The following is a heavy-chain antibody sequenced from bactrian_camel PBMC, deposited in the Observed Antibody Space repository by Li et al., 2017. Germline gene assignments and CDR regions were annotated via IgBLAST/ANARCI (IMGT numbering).Heavy chain of an antibody. D-gene: IGHD6*01. CDR2: ISTDGSA. CDR1: GFTFADSA. Sequence: HVQLVESGGGSVHTGGSLRLSCTTSGFTFADSAMAWYRQAPGNECEMVSTISTDGSAYYEEFAKGRFTISRDNDKNTLYLQMTSLKVDDTAVYYCAADNWGWYVYNYWGQGTQVTVS. J-gene: IGHJ4*01. CDR3: AADNWGWYVYNY. V-gene: IGHV3S55*01.